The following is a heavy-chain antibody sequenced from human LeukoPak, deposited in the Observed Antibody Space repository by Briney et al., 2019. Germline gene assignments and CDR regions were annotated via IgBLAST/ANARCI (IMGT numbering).Heavy chain of an antibody. Sequence: SSVKVSCKASGGTFSSYAISWVRQAPGQGLEWMGGIIPIFGTANYAQKFQGRVTITADESTSTAYMELRSLRSDDTAVYYCARDGFDIVVVPAATYYYYYMDVWGKGTTVTVSS. CDR3: ARDGFDIVVVPAATYYYYYMDV. V-gene: IGHV1-69*01. D-gene: IGHD2-2*01. J-gene: IGHJ6*03. CDR1: GGTFSSYA. CDR2: IIPIFGTA.